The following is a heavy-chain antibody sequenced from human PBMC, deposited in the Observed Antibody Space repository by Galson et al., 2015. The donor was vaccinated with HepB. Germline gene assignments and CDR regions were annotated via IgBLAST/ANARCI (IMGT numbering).Heavy chain of an antibody. V-gene: IGHV5-51*01. Sequence: QSGAEVKKPGESLKISCKGSGYSFTSYWIGWVRQMPGKGLEWMGIIYPGDSDTRYSPSFQGQVTISADKSISTAYLQWSSLKASDTAMYYCARRTWDIAAAGTWDYWGQGTLVTVSS. CDR3: ARRTWDIAAAGTWDY. CDR1: GYSFTSYW. J-gene: IGHJ4*02. CDR2: IYPGDSDT. D-gene: IGHD6-13*01.